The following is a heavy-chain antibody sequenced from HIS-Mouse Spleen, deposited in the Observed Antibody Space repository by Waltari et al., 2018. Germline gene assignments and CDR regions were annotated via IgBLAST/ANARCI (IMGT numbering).Heavy chain of an antibody. V-gene: IGHV3-48*01. CDR1: GFTFSSYS. Sequence: EVQLVESGGGLVQPGGSLRLSCAASGFTFSSYSMNWVRQAPGKGRELVSYISSSSSTIYDADSVKCRFTISRDNAKNSLYLQMNSLRAEDTAVYYCARYRGYYGDYWGQGTLVTVSS. CDR2: ISSSSSTI. CDR3: ARYRGYYGDY. D-gene: IGHD3-22*01. J-gene: IGHJ4*02.